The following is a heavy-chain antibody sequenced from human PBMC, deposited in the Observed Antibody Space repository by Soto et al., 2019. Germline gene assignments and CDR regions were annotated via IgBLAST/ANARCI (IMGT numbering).Heavy chain of an antibody. CDR2: INPNSGGT. J-gene: IGHJ5*02. CDR3: AREGGYCSSTSCRLTSSFDP. CDR1: GYTFTGYY. Sequence: ASVKVSCKASGYTFTGYYMHWVRQAPGQGLEWMGWINPNSGGTNYAQKFQGRVTMTRDTSISTAYMELSRLRSDDTAVYYCAREGGYCSSTSCRLTSSFDPWGQGTLVTVS. D-gene: IGHD2-2*01. V-gene: IGHV1-2*02.